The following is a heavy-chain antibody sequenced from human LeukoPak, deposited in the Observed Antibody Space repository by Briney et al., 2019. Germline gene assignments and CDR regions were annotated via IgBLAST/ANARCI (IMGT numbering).Heavy chain of an antibody. V-gene: IGHV1-18*01. D-gene: IGHD3-10*01. CDR3: ARGARYYGSGSYYY. CDR1: GYTFTSYG. CDR2: ISAYNGNT. J-gene: IGHJ4*02. Sequence: ASVKVSCKASGYTFTSYGISWVRQAPGQGLEWMGWISAYNGNTNYAQKLQGRVTMTTDTSTSTAYMELRSLRSDDTAVHYCARGARYYGSGSYYYWGQGTLVTVSS.